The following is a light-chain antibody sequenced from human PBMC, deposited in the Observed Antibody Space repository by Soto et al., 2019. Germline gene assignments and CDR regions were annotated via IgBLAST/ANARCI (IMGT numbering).Light chain of an antibody. CDR2: DAS. J-gene: IGKJ4*01. CDR1: QSVSLY. V-gene: IGKV3-11*01. CDR3: QQRSNWPPLT. Sequence: EIVLTQSPATLSLSPGARATRSCRASQSVSLYLAWYQPKPGQAPRLLIYDASNRATGIPARFSGSGSGPYFNLTISGLEPEDFAVYYCQQRSNWPPLTFGAGTKGEIK.